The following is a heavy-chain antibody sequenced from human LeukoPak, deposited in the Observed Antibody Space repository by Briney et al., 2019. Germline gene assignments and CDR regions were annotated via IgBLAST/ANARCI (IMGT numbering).Heavy chain of an antibody. CDR3: ARRPDYGDSVWSPGAFDI. D-gene: IGHD4-17*01. CDR1: GGSISSSSYY. V-gene: IGHV4-39*01. CDR2: IYYSGST. Sequence: SETLSLTCTVSGGSISSSSYYWGWIRPPPGKGLEGIGSIYYSGSTYHNPSLQSRITISVDKSKNQFSLKLSSVNAADAAVYYCARRPDYGDSVWSPGAFDIWGQGTMVTVSS. J-gene: IGHJ3*02.